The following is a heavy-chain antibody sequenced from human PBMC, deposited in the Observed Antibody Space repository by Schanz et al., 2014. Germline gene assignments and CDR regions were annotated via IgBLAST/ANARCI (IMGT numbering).Heavy chain of an antibody. J-gene: IGHJ4*02. D-gene: IGHD1-26*01. CDR2: ISGSSRTI. V-gene: IGHV3-48*01. CDR1: GFGFSSYS. Sequence: VQLVESGGGLVKPGGSLRLSCAASGFGFSSYSMNWVRQAPGKGLEWVSYISGSSRTIYYADSMKGRFTVSRDNAENALYLQMNSLRAEDTGHYFCARGGSGSHYRLDYWGQGTLVTVSS. CDR3: ARGGSGSHYRLDY.